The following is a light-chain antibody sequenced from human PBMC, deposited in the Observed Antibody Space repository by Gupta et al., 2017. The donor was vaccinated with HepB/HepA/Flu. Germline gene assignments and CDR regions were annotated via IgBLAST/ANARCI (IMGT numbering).Light chain of an antibody. V-gene: IGKV2-28*01. CDR2: LGS. CDR1: QSLLHSNGYNY. Sequence: DIVMTQSPLSLPVTPGEPASISCRSSQSLLHSNGYNYLDWYLQKPGQSPQLLIYLGSNRASGVPDRCSGSGSGTDLTLKISRVEAEDGGVEDCMKAIQTQLTFGGGNKVEIK. CDR3: MKAIQTQLT. J-gene: IGKJ4*01.